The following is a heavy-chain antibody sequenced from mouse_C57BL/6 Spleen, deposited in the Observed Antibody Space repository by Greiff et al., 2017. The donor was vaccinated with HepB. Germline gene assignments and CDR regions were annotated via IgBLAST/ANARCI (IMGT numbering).Heavy chain of an antibody. CDR3: ARSDYDYEDY. J-gene: IGHJ2*01. CDR1: GYAFSSSW. Sequence: QVQLQQSGPELVKPGASVKISCKASGYAFSSSWVNWVKQRPGKGLEWIGRIYPGDGDTNYNGKFKGKATLTADKSSSTAYMQLSSLTSEDSAVYFCARSDYDYEDYWGQGTTLTVSS. CDR2: IYPGDGDT. D-gene: IGHD2-4*01. V-gene: IGHV1-82*01.